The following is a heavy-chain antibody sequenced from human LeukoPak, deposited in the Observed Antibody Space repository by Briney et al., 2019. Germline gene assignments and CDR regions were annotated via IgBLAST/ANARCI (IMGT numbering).Heavy chain of an antibody. CDR1: GYTFSAYY. CDR2: INPHSGNT. D-gene: IGHD6-13*01. CDR3: ARDFSISWSNWFDP. V-gene: IGHV1-2*02. Sequence: ASVKVSCKASGYTFSAYYMHWVRQAPGQGLEWMGWINPHSGNTNYAQKFQGRVTMTRDTSISTAYTELSRLTSDDTAVYYCARDFSISWSNWFDPWGQGTLVTVSS. J-gene: IGHJ5*02.